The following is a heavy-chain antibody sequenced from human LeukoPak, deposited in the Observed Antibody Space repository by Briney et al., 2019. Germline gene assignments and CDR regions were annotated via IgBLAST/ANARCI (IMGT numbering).Heavy chain of an antibody. Sequence: ASETLSLTCAVYGGSFTNYYWSWIRQPPGKGLEWIGEINHSVSTKYNPSLKSRVTISIDTSKNQLSLKLSSVTAADTAVYYCARGSRYRDFDYWGQGTLVTVSS. J-gene: IGHJ4*02. CDR2: INHSVST. V-gene: IGHV4-34*01. D-gene: IGHD6-13*01. CDR3: ARGSRYRDFDY. CDR1: GGSFTNYY.